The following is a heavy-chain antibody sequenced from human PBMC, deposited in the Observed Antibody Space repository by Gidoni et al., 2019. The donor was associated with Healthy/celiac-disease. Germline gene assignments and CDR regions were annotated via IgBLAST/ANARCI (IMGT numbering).Heavy chain of an antibody. V-gene: IGHV3-15*07. Sequence: EVQLVESGGGLVKPGGSLRLSCAASGFTFSNAWMNWVRQAPVKGLEWVGRIKSKTDGGTTDYAAPVKGRFTISRDDSKNTLYLQMNSLKTEDTAVYYCTTEDFWSGYCLDYWGQGTLVTVSS. J-gene: IGHJ4*02. CDR3: TTEDFWSGYCLDY. CDR2: IKSKTDGGTT. CDR1: GFTFSNAW. D-gene: IGHD3-3*01.